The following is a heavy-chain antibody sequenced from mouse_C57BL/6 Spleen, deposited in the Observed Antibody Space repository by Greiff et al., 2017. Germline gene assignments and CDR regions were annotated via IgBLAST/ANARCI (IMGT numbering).Heavy chain of an antibody. CDR2: ISNGGGST. V-gene: IGHV5-12*01. CDR3: ARHVAGYFDY. CDR1: GFTFSDYY. J-gene: IGHJ2*01. Sequence: EVKLMESGGGLVQPGGSLKLSCAASGFTFSDYYMYWVRQTPEKRLEWVAYISNGGGSTYYPDTVKGRFTISRDNAKNTLYLQMSRLKSEDTAMYYCARHVAGYFDYWGQGTTLTVSS.